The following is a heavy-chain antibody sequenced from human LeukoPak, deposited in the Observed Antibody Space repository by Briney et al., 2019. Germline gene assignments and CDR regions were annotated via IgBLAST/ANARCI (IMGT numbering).Heavy chain of an antibody. V-gene: IGHV3-30-3*01. CDR2: ISYDGNNK. CDR3: ARTPPGTTWFDP. CDR1: GFTFSSYP. D-gene: IGHD1-1*01. J-gene: IGHJ5*02. Sequence: GGSLRLSCAASGFTFSSYPMHWVRQAPGKGLEWVALISYDGNNKYYADSVKGRFTISRDNSKNTLYPQVSSLRAEDTAVYYCARTPPGTTWFDPWGQGTLVTVSS.